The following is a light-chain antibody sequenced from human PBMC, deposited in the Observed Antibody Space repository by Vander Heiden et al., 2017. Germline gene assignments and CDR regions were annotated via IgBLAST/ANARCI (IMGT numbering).Light chain of an antibody. Sequence: DIQMTQSPSSLSASVGDRVTITCRASQSISSYLNWYQQKPGKAPKLLIYAASTLQNGVPSRCSGSRSGGNVSTTISSLQQEEDAAYYYQQNCYSPPWTFGQGTKVEIK. CDR1: QSISSY. CDR3: QQNCYSPPWT. CDR2: AAS. J-gene: IGKJ1*01. V-gene: IGKV1-39*01.